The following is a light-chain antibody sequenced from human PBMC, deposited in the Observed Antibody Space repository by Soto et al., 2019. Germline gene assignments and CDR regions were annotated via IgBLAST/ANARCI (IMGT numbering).Light chain of an antibody. Sequence: EIVLTQSPGTLSLSPGARTTLSCRASQSVSSNYLAWYQQKAGQAPRLLIYGASSRATGIPDRFSGSGSGTDFTLTISRLEPEDFAVYYCQQYGSSLYTFGPGTKLEIK. J-gene: IGKJ2*01. CDR3: QQYGSSLYT. CDR2: GAS. CDR1: QSVSSNY. V-gene: IGKV3-20*01.